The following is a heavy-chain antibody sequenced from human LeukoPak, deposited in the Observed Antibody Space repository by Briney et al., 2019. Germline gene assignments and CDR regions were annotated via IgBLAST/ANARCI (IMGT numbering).Heavy chain of an antibody. CDR3: ATDQRWELPLNY. CDR1: GFTFSYAW. D-gene: IGHD1-26*01. Sequence: GGSLRLSCAASGFTFSYAWMSWVRQAPGKGLEWVGRIKSKTDGGTTDYSAPGKGRFTISRDDSKDTLYLQMNSMKTEDTDVYYCATDQRWELPLNYWGQGTLVTVSS. J-gene: IGHJ4*02. CDR2: IKSKTDGGTT. V-gene: IGHV3-15*01.